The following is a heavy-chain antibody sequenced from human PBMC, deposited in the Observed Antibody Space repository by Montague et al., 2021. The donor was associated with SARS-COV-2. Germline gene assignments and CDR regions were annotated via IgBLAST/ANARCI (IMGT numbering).Heavy chain of an antibody. J-gene: IGHJ4*02. CDR2: IDWDDDK. Sequence: PALVKPTQTLTLTCTFSGFSLSTSGMRASWIRQPPGKALEWLARIDWDDDKFYSTSLKTRLTISKDTSKNQVVLTMTNMDPVDTATYYCARENYDILTGTTLGLDYWDQGTLVTVSS. D-gene: IGHD3-9*01. V-gene: IGHV2-70*04. CDR3: ARENYDILTGTTLGLDY. CDR1: GFSLSTSGMR.